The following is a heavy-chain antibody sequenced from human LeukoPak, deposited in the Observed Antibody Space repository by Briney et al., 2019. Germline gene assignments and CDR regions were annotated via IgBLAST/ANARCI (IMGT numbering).Heavy chain of an antibody. CDR2: IYSDRST. D-gene: IGHD2-15*01. CDR1: GFTINNNY. V-gene: IGHV3-53*01. CDR3: ARDSAFSSYSN. J-gene: IGHJ1*01. Sequence: GGSLRLSCTASGFTINNNYMSWVRQAPGKGLEWVAIIYSDRSTCYPESVKGRFTISRDDSKNTLLLQVDSLRVEDTAIYYCARDSAFSSYSNWGQGTLVTVSS.